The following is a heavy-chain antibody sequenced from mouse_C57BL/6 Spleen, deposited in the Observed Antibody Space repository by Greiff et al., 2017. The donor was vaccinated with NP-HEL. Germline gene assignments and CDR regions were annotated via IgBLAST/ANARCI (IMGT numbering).Heavy chain of an antibody. CDR3: ARSIYYYGSSSSYYAMDY. D-gene: IGHD1-1*01. V-gene: IGHV1-7*01. CDR2: INPSSGYT. J-gene: IGHJ4*01. CDR1: GYTFTSYW. Sequence: QVHVKQSGAELAKPGASVKLSCKASGYTFTSYWMHWVKQRPGQGLEWIGYINPSSGYTKYNQKFKDKATLTADKSSSTAYMQLSSLTYEDSAVYYCARSIYYYGSSSSYYAMDYWGQGTSVTVSS.